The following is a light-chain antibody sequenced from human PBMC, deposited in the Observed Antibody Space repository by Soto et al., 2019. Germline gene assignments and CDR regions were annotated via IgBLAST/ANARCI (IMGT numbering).Light chain of an antibody. CDR2: EVS. V-gene: IGLV2-14*01. CDR3: SSYTSSSTPVV. CDR1: SSDVGGYNY. Sequence: QSALTQPASVSGSPGQSITISCTGTSSDVGGYNYVSWYQQHPGKAPKLIIYEVSNRPSGVSNRFSGSESGNTASLTISGLQAEDEADYYCSSYTSSSTPVVFGTGTKVTVL. J-gene: IGLJ1*01.